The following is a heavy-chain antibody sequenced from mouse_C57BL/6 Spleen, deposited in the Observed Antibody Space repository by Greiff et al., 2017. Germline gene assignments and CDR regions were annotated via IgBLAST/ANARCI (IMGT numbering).Heavy chain of an antibody. D-gene: IGHD2-4*01. CDR2: INPYNGDT. J-gene: IGHJ4*01. Sequence: VQLKQSGPELVKPGDSVKISCKASGYSFTGYFMNWVMQSHGKSLEWIGRINPYNGDTFYNQKFKGKATLTVDKSSSTAHMELRSLTSEDSAVYYCARGKLRDYAMDYWGQGTSVTVSS. CDR3: ARGKLRDYAMDY. CDR1: GYSFTGYF. V-gene: IGHV1-20*01.